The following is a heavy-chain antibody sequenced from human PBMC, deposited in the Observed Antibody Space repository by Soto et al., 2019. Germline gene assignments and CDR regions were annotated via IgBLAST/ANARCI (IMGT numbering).Heavy chain of an antibody. CDR3: AKGRGYSYGYNWFDP. CDR1: GFPFRSYA. Sequence: PVASLILSCASSGFPFRSYAMIWVRPAPGKGLEWVSAIIVSGGSTYYSDSVKGRFTISRDNSKNTLYLQMNSLRAEDTAVYYCAKGRGYSYGYNWFDPWGQGTLVTVS. D-gene: IGHD5-18*01. J-gene: IGHJ5*02. CDR2: IIVSGGST. V-gene: IGHV3-23*01.